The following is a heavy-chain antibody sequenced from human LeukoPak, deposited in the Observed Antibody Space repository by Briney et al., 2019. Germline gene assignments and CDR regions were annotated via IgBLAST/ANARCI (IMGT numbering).Heavy chain of an antibody. CDR1: GFTLSNAW. V-gene: IGHV3-15*01. CDR2: IKSKTDGGTT. Sequence: KPGGSLRLSCAASGFTLSNAWMSWVRQAPGKGLEWVGRIKSKTDGGTTDYAAPVKGRFTISRDDSKNTLYLQMNSLKTEDTAVYYRTNVNDYGDYGDYWGQGTLVTVSS. D-gene: IGHD4-17*01. J-gene: IGHJ4*02. CDR3: TNVNDYGDYGDY.